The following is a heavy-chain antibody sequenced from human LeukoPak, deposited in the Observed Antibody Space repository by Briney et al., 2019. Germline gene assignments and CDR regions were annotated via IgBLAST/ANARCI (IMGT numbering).Heavy chain of an antibody. CDR3: ARDLGYYDILTGY. Sequence: PGGSLRLSCAASGFTASSNYMSWVRQAPGKGLEWVSVIYSGGSTYYADSVKGRFTISRDNSKNTLYLQMNSLRAEDTAVYYCARDLGYYDILTGYWGQGTLVTVSS. V-gene: IGHV3-66*02. J-gene: IGHJ4*02. CDR2: IYSGGST. D-gene: IGHD3-9*01. CDR1: GFTASSNY.